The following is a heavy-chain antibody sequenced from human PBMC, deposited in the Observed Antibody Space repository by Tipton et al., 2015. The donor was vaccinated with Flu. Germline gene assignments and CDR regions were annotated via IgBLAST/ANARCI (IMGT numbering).Heavy chain of an antibody. CDR2: IFHTGTM. CDR1: GDSIRGPYY. D-gene: IGHD3-10*01. CDR3: ARSTYYYGSGSSDY. V-gene: IGHV4-38-2*02. J-gene: IGHJ4*02. Sequence: TLSLTCTVSGDSIRGPYYWGWVRQPPGKGLEWIGNIFHTGTMYYNPSLKSRLTLSVDRSKNQFSLKLSSVTAADTAVYYCARSTYYYGSGSSDYWGQGTLVTVSS.